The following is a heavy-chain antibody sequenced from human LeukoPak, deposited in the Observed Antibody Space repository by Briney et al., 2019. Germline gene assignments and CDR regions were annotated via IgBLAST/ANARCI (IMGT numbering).Heavy chain of an antibody. Sequence: KSSETLSLTCAVYGGSFSGYYWSWIRQPPGKGLEWIGEINHSGCTNYNPSLKSRVTISVDTSKNQFSLKLSSVTAADTAVYYCAREGQGDAFDIWGQGTMVTVSS. CDR3: AREGQGDAFDI. CDR2: INHSGCT. CDR1: GGSFSGYY. V-gene: IGHV4-34*01. J-gene: IGHJ3*02.